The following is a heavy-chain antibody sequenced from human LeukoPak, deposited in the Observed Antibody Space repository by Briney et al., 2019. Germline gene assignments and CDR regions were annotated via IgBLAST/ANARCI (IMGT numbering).Heavy chain of an antibody. D-gene: IGHD6-19*01. CDR1: GGSVSSYS. V-gene: IGHV4-59*08. CDR2: ANT. Sequence: SETLSLTCTVSGGSVSSYSWTWSRQPPGKGLEWIGANTNYNPSLKSRVTISVDTSKNQFSLKLNSVTAADTAVYYCARHYSSGWSDCWGQGTPVTVSS. J-gene: IGHJ5*01. CDR3: ARHYSSGWSDC.